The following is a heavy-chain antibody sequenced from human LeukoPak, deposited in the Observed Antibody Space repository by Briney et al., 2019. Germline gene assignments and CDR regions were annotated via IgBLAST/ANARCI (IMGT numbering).Heavy chain of an antibody. V-gene: IGHV4-4*02. D-gene: IGHD6-13*01. J-gene: IGHJ4*02. Sequence: SETLSLTCAVSGGSISSSNWWSWVRQPPGKGLGWIGEIYHSGSTNYNPSLKSRVTISVDKSKNQFSLKLSSVTAADTAVYYCATRTDIAAAGVDYWGQGTLVTVSS. CDR3: ATRTDIAAAGVDY. CDR1: GGSISSSNW. CDR2: IYHSGST.